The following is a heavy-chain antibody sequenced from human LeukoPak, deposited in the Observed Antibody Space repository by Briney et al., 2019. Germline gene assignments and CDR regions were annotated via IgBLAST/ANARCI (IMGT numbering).Heavy chain of an antibody. D-gene: IGHD3-10*01. J-gene: IGHJ4*02. V-gene: IGHV3-30*03. CDR2: ISDDGSNK. CDR3: APTYGD. CDR1: GFTFNNYG. Sequence: GGSMRLSCAASGFTFNNYGMYWIRQAPGKGLEWEAVISDDGSNKYYADSVTGRFTISRDNSKNTLYLQMNRLRPDDTAMYYCAPTYGDWGQGTLVTVSS.